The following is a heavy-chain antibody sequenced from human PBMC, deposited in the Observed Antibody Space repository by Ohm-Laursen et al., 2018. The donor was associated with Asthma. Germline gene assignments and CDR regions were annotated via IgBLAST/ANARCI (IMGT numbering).Heavy chain of an antibody. CDR2: ISTSSSFI. J-gene: IGHJ4*02. CDR3: AIAPDYFSLFDS. D-gene: IGHD1-14*01. V-gene: IGHV3-21*01. Sequence: SLSLSFAASVYTFSRYSIHWVRQIPRKELERVPSISTSSSFIYYAYSVRGRFTSSSDNAKNSLYLQMKSLSFEETAVYYCAIAPDYFSLFDSWGQGPLVTFSS. CDR1: VYTFSRYS.